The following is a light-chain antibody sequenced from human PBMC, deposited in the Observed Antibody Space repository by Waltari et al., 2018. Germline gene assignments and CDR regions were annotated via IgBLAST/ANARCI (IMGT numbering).Light chain of an antibody. V-gene: IGKV1-39*01. CDR1: QNIISD. J-gene: IGKJ1*01. CDR3: QQSYNLPRT. Sequence: ITCRASQNIISDLNGYQQIPGKAPKILIYTASSLKNGVPSRFSGSGSGTDFTLTISSLQPEDFATYYCQQSYNLPRTFGQGTKVDIK. CDR2: TAS.